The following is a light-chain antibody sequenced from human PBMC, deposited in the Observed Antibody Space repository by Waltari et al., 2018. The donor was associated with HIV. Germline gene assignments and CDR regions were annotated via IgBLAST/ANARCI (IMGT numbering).Light chain of an antibody. CDR1: SSDVGGYKY. V-gene: IGLV2-8*01. CDR2: EVT. J-gene: IGLJ2*01. Sequence: QSALTQPPSASGSPGQSVTISCTGSSSDVGGYKYVSWYQQHPGKAPKLIISEVTKRPSGVPDRVSGSKSGNTASLTVSGLQAEDEADYFCTSYAGSFKGVVFDGGTKLTVL. CDR3: TSYAGSFKGVV.